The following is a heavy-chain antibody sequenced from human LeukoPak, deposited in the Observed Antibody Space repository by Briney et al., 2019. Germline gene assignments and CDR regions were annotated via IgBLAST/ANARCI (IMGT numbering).Heavy chain of an antibody. J-gene: IGHJ4*02. CDR1: GFTFSSYA. CDR2: TSGSGDGT. V-gene: IGHV3-23*01. CDR3: AKASGTALTYGDY. D-gene: IGHD1-1*01. Sequence: GGSLRLSCAASGFTFSSYAMNWVRQAPRKGLEWVSATSGSGDGTYYADSVKGRFTISRDNSRNTLYLQMNSLRAEDTALYYCAKASGTALTYGDYWGQGTLVTVSS.